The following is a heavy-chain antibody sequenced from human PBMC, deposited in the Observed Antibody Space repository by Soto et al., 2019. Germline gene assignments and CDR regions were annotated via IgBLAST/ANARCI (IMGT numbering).Heavy chain of an antibody. V-gene: IGHV4-34*01. CDR1: GGSFSGYY. Sequence: SETLSLTCAVYGGSFSGYYWSWIRQPPGKGLEWIGEINHSGSTNYNPSLKSRVTISVDTSKNQFSLKLSSVTAADTAVYYCARDLAPSIAAAGTEGWFDPWGQGTLVTVSA. D-gene: IGHD6-13*01. CDR2: INHSGST. CDR3: ARDLAPSIAAAGTEGWFDP. J-gene: IGHJ5*02.